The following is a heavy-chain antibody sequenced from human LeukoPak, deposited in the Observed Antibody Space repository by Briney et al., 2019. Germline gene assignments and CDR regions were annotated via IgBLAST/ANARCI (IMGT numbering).Heavy chain of an antibody. CDR1: GFTFSSYG. Sequence: GGSLRLSCAASGFTFSSYGMHWVRQAPGKGLEWVAVIWYDGSNKYYADSVKGRFTISRDNAKNSLYLQMNSLRAEDTAVYYCARVSQFYYYMDVWGKGTTVTVSS. CDR2: IWYDGSNK. V-gene: IGHV3-33*01. CDR3: ARVSQFYYYMDV. J-gene: IGHJ6*03.